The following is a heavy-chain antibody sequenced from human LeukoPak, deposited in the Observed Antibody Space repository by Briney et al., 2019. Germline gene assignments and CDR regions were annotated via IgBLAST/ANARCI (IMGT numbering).Heavy chain of an antibody. CDR2: IIPIFGTA. Sequence: GSSVKVSCKASGGTFSNYAISWVRQGPGQGLEGMGGIIPIFGTANYAQKFQGRVTITADISTSTAYMELSSLRSEDTAVYYCAREVCSSTSCNFDYWGQGTLVTVSS. V-gene: IGHV1-69*06. D-gene: IGHD2-2*01. CDR1: GGTFSNYA. CDR3: AREVCSSTSCNFDY. J-gene: IGHJ4*02.